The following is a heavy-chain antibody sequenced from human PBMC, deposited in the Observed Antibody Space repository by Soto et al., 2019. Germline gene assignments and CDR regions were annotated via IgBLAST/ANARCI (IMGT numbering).Heavy chain of an antibody. CDR2: IYSGGST. Sequence: EVQLVESGGGLVQPGGSLRLSCAASGFTVSSNYMSWVRQAPGKGLERVSVIYSGGSTYYADSVNGPFTISRNNSKNSLYLLMNSLRAEDTAVYYCARDFRPPYGVRYFAYWGQGTRVTVSS. CDR1: GFTVSSNY. J-gene: IGHJ4*02. D-gene: IGHD4-17*01. V-gene: IGHV3-53*04. CDR3: ARDFRPPYGVRYFAY.